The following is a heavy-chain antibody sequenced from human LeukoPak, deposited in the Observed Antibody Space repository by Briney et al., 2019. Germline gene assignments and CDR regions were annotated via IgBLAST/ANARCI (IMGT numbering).Heavy chain of an antibody. CDR1: GFTFSNYG. V-gene: IGHV3-21*01. D-gene: IGHD6-19*01. CDR2: ISTSSSYI. Sequence: GGSLRLSCAASGFTFSNYGMNWVRQAPGKGLEWVSSISTSSSYIYYADSVKGRFTISRDNAKNSLYLQMNSLRAEDTAVYYCARANSVAGPRYNWFDPWGQGTLVTVSS. J-gene: IGHJ5*02. CDR3: ARANSVAGPRYNWFDP.